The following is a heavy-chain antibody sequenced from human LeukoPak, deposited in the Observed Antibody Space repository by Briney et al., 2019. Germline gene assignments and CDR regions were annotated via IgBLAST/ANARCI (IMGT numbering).Heavy chain of an antibody. Sequence: ASVKVSCKASGYTFTGFYMHWVRQAPGQGLEWMGWINPNSGGTNYAQKFQGRVTMTRDTSISTAYMELSRLRSDDTAVYYCAREHPAVAGTDYWGQGTLVTVSS. CDR2: INPNSGGT. CDR1: GYTFTGFY. D-gene: IGHD6-19*01. J-gene: IGHJ4*02. V-gene: IGHV1-2*02. CDR3: AREHPAVAGTDY.